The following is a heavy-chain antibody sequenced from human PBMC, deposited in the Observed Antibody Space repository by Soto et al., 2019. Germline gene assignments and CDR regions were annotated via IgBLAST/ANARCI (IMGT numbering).Heavy chain of an antibody. CDR3: AKGIGYTGDDQF. CDR1: GGTFSSYT. CDR2: IIPSLGIS. D-gene: IGHD5-12*01. J-gene: IGHJ4*02. Sequence: QVQLVQSGAEVKKPGSSVKVSCTASGGTFSSYTISWVRQAPGQGLEWMGRIIPSLGISTYAQKFQGRVTITADKSTSTAFMELSSLRSDDTAIFYCAKGIGYTGDDQFWGQGTLVTVSS. V-gene: IGHV1-69*02.